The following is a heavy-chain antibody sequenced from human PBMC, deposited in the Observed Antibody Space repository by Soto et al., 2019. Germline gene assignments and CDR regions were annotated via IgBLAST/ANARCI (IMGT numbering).Heavy chain of an antibody. Sequence: SETLSLTCAVYGGSFSGYYWSWIRQPPGKGLEWIGEINHSGSTNYNPSLKSRVTISVDTSKNQFSLKLSSVTAADTAVYYCARVLRGDIVVVPAAISAFYFDYWGQGTLVTVSS. J-gene: IGHJ4*02. CDR3: ARVLRGDIVVVPAAISAFYFDY. V-gene: IGHV4-34*01. CDR1: GGSFSGYY. CDR2: INHSGST. D-gene: IGHD2-2*01.